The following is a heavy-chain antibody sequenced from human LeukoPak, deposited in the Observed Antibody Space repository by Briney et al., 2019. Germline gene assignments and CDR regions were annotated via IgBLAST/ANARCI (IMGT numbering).Heavy chain of an antibody. CDR1: GFTFDDYA. CDR2: ISWNSGSI. J-gene: IGHJ4*02. D-gene: IGHD5-18*01. CDR3: AKDIENRPGYSYGL. V-gene: IGHV3-9*01. Sequence: AGGSLRLSCAASGFTFDDYAMHWVRQAPGKGLEWVSGISWNSGSIGYADSVKGRFTISRDNAKNSLYLQMNSLRAEDTPLYYCAKDIENRPGYSYGLWGQGTLVTVSS.